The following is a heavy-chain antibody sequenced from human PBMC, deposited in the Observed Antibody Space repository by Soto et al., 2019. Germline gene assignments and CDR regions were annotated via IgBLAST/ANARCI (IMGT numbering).Heavy chain of an antibody. CDR2: ISAHNGNT. V-gene: IGHV1-18*01. Sequence: QVHLVQSGAEVKKPGASVKVSCKGSGYGFTTYGITWVRQAPGQGLEWMAWISAHNGNTNYAQKLQGRVTVTRDTSTSTAYMDLRRLGSDDAAVYDCAGGRDGDYWGQGALVTGSS. D-gene: IGHD6-6*01. CDR1: GYGFTTYG. J-gene: IGHJ4*02. CDR3: AGGRDGDY.